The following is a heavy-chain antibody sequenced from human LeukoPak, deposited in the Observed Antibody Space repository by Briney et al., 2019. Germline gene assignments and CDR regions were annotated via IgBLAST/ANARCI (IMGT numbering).Heavy chain of an antibody. D-gene: IGHD1-26*01. CDR2: ISSSSSYI. CDR3: ARDYSGSYPLFDY. V-gene: IGHV3-21*01. Sequence: GGSLRLSCAASGFTFSSYGMQWVRQAPGKGLEWVSSISSSSSYIYYADSVKGRFTISRDNAKNSLYLQMNSLRAEDTAVYYCARDYSGSYPLFDYWGQGTLVTVSS. CDR1: GFTFSSYG. J-gene: IGHJ4*02.